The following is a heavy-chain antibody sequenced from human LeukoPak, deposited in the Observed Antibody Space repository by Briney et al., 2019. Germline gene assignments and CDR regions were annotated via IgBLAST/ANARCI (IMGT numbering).Heavy chain of an antibody. D-gene: IGHD6-13*01. CDR2: ISGGTGGST. Sequence: GGSLRLSCAASGFTFNDYAINWVRQAPGKGLEWVSVISGGTGGSTYYADSVKGRFTISRDNSKNTLYLQMNSLRTEDTAVYYCAKRGSSSWTQFDYWGQGTLVTVSS. V-gene: IGHV3-23*01. J-gene: IGHJ4*02. CDR3: AKRGSSSWTQFDY. CDR1: GFTFNDYA.